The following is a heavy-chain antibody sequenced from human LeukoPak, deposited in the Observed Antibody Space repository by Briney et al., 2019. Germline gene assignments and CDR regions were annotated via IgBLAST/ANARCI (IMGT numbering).Heavy chain of an antibody. J-gene: IGHJ4*02. Sequence: KSGGSLRLSCAASGFTFSSFSMIWVRQAPGKGLEWVSSISSSSSDMYYADSVKGRFTISRDNAKNSLYLQMNSLRADDTAIYYCTRGESNGYYYFDQWGQGTLVTVSS. CDR2: ISSSSSDM. V-gene: IGHV3-21*01. D-gene: IGHD3-22*01. CDR3: TRGESNGYYYFDQ. CDR1: GFTFSSFS.